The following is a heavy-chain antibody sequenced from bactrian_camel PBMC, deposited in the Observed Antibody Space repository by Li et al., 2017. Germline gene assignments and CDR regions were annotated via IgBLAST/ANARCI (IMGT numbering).Heavy chain of an antibody. V-gene: IGHV3S26*01. D-gene: IGHD2*01. Sequence: VQLVESGGGSVQAGGSLRLSCAASGYTYSSSCMGWFRLAPGKEREGVAAIDGDGRTSYADSVKGRFTISQDNAKNTLYLQMDRLVPEDTAMYYCAADTKYLSGDRISLRSGSEYTYWGQGTQVTVS. CDR3: AADTKYLSGDRISLRSGSEYTY. CDR2: IDGDGRT. CDR1: GYTYSSSC. J-gene: IGHJ4*01.